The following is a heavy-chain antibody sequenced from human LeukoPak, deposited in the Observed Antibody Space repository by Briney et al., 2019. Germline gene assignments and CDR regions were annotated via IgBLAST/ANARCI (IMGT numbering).Heavy chain of an antibody. J-gene: IGHJ3*02. Sequence: ASVKVSCKASGGTFTSYDINWVRQATGQGLEWMGWMNPNSGNTGYAQKFQGRVTITRNTSISTAYMELSSLRSEDTAVYYCARGPYYDILTGYYPDAFDIWGQGTMVTVSS. CDR2: MNPNSGNT. D-gene: IGHD3-9*01. CDR3: ARGPYYDILTGYYPDAFDI. V-gene: IGHV1-8*03. CDR1: GGTFTSYD.